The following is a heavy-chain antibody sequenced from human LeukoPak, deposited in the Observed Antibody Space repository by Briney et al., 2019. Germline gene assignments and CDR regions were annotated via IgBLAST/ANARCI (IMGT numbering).Heavy chain of an antibody. CDR3: ARESLKWFIRAFDI. V-gene: IGHV4-30-4*01. D-gene: IGHD3-10*01. J-gene: IGHJ3*02. CDR1: GGSISSGDYY. CDR2: IYYSGST. Sequence: PSETLSLTCTVSGGSISSGDYYWSWIRQPPGKGLEWIGYIYYSGSTYYNPSLKSRVTISVDTSKNQFSLKLSSVTAADTAVYYCARESLKWFIRAFDIWGQGTMVTVSS.